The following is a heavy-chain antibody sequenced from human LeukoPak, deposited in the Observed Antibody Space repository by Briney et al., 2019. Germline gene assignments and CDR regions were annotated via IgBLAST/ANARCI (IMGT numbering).Heavy chain of an antibody. J-gene: IGHJ4*02. CDR3: ARDREQWHPFDY. CDR1: GFTFSSYS. CDR2: ISSSSSYI. D-gene: IGHD6-19*01. Sequence: PGGSLRLSCAASGFTFSSYSMNWVRQAPGKGLEWVSSISSSSSYIYYADSVKGRFTISRDNAKNSLYLQMISLRAEDTAVYYCARDREQWHPFDYWGQGTLVTVSS. V-gene: IGHV3-21*01.